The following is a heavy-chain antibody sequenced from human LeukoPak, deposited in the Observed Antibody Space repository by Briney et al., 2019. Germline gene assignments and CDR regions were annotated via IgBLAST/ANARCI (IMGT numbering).Heavy chain of an antibody. D-gene: IGHD3-3*01. CDR1: GGSISSGTYH. CDR2: IYYSGST. CDR3: ARVVYDFWSGSGAFDI. J-gene: IGHJ3*02. V-gene: IGHV4-61*01. Sequence: PSETLSLTCTVSGGSISSGTYHWSWIRQYAGKGLEWIGYIYYSGSTNYNPSLKSRVTISVDTSKNQFSLKLSSVTAADTAVYYCARVVYDFWSGSGAFDIWGQGTMVTVSS.